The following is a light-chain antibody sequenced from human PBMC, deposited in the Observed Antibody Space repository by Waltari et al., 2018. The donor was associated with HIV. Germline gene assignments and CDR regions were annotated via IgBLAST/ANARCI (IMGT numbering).Light chain of an antibody. J-gene: IGKJ2*01. CDR3: LQHDNFPHT. CDR2: EAT. Sequence: TTLTQSPAFMSATPGDKVNISCKASQDIDDVLNWYKQKPGEGVILIIREATNLGPGIPPRFSGSGYGTDFTLTIDNIESEDVAYYFCLQHDNFPHTFGQGTNLEIK. CDR1: QDIDDV. V-gene: IGKV5-2*01.